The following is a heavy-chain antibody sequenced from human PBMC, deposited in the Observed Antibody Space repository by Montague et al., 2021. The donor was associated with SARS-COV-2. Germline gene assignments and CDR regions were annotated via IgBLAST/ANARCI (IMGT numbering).Heavy chain of an antibody. Sequence: SLRLSCAASGFTFSSYSVNWVRQAPRKGLEWISYISSSTNIIYYADSMKGRSTISRDNARNSLYLQMNSLRVDDTAVYYCAKDLVLRAARPDALDVWGQGTVVTVSS. CDR1: GFTFSSYS. D-gene: IGHD6-6*01. V-gene: IGHV3-48*04. CDR2: ISSSTNII. J-gene: IGHJ3*01. CDR3: AKDLVLRAARPDALDV.